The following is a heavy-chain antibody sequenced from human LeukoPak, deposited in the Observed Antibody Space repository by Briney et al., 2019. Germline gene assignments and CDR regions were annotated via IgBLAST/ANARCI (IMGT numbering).Heavy chain of an antibody. Sequence: ASVKVSCKASGYTFTSYAMHWVRQAPGQRLEWMGWINAGNGNTKYSQKFQGRVTITRDTSASTAYMELSSLRSEDMAVYYCARIGEDDTYYYYMDVWGKGTTVTVSS. J-gene: IGHJ6*03. D-gene: IGHD3-10*01. V-gene: IGHV1-3*01. CDR2: INAGNGNT. CDR3: ARIGEDDTYYYYMDV. CDR1: GYTFTSYA.